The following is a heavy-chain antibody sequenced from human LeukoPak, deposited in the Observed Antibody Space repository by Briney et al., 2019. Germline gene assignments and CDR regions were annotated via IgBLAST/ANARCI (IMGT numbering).Heavy chain of an antibody. J-gene: IGHJ4*02. D-gene: IGHD2-2*01. V-gene: IGHV3-23*01. CDR2: ISSSGGST. CDR3: AKRGYCSSTSCYYFDY. CDR1: GFTFNSYA. Sequence: GGSLRLSCAASGFTFNSYAMNWVRQAPGKGLEWVSSISSSGGSTYYADSVKGRFTMSRDNSKNTLYLQMNSLRAEDTAVYYCAKRGYCSSTSCYYFDYWGQGTLVTVSS.